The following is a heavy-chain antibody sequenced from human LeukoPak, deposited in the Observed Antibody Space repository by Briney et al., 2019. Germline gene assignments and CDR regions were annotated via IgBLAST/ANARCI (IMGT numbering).Heavy chain of an antibody. J-gene: IGHJ4*02. V-gene: IGHV3-21*01. CDR1: GFTFSSYS. D-gene: IGHD3-22*01. Sequence: KTGGSLRLSCAASGFTFSSYSMNWVRQAPGKGLEWVSSISSSSSYIYYADSVKDRFTISRDNAKNSLYLQMNSLRAEDTAVYYCFWYAVIPYYFGYWGQGTLVTVSS. CDR3: FWYAVIPYYFGY. CDR2: ISSSSSYI.